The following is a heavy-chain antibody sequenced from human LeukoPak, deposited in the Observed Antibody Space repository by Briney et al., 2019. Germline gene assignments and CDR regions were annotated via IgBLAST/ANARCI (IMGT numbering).Heavy chain of an antibody. CDR3: ARRSGNYGWFDP. V-gene: IGHV1-2*02. CDR2: IYPNSGDT. D-gene: IGHD4-23*01. CDR1: GYTFTGYY. Sequence: ASVKVSCKASGYTFTGYYMHWVRQAPRQGLEWMGWIYPNSGDTKYAQKFQGRVTVTRDTSISTAFMEVSRLTSDDTAVYYCARRSGNYGWFDPWGQGTLVTVSS. J-gene: IGHJ5*02.